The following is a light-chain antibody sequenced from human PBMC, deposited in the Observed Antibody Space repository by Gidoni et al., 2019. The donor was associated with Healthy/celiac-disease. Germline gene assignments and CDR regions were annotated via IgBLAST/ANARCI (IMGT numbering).Light chain of an antibody. J-gene: IGKJ4*01. CDR1: QSIISS. Sequence: DISMTQSPSSLSASVGDRVTITCRASQSIISSLKLYQQKPGKEPKLLIYAASSLQSGVPSRFSSSRSGTDFTLTISSLQPEDCATYYCQQSYSTPPLTFGGGTKVEIK. V-gene: IGKV1-39*01. CDR3: QQSYSTPPLT. CDR2: AAS.